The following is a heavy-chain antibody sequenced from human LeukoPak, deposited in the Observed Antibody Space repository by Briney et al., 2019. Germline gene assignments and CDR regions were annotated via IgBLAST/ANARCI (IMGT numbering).Heavy chain of an antibody. CDR3: ARVDTAMGPDY. V-gene: IGHV1-46*01. D-gene: IGHD5-18*01. CDR1: GYTFISYY. CDR2: INPSGGST. J-gene: IGHJ4*02. Sequence: ASVKVSCKASGYTFISYYMHWARQAPGQGLEWMGIINPSGGSTSYAQKFQGRVTMTRDTSTSTDYMELSSLRSEDTAVYYCARVDTAMGPDYWGQGTLVTVSS.